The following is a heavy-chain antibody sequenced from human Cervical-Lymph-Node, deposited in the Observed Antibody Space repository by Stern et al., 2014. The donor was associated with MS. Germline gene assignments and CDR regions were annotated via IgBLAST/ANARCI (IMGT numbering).Heavy chain of an antibody. J-gene: IGHJ4*02. CDR1: GFSFSTSGVG. V-gene: IGHV2-5*02. CDR2: IYWDDDK. Sequence: QVPLQESGPTLVKPTQTLTLTCTFSGFSFSTSGVGVGWIRQPPGQALEWLGLIYWDDDKRYSPSLKSRLTIAKDTSKNQVVLTMTNMDPADTATYYCAHRRAGGTFDSWGQGTLVIVSS. CDR3: AHRRAGGTFDS. D-gene: IGHD6-13*01.